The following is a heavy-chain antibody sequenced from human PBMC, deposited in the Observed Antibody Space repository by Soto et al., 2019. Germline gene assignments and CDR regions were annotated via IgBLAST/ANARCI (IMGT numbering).Heavy chain of an antibody. J-gene: IGHJ4*02. CDR3: ARRSSSWYFNY. V-gene: IGHV3-23*01. CDR2: ISGSDGST. D-gene: IGHD6-13*01. Sequence: EVQLLESGGGLVQPGGSLRLSCAASGFTFSSYAMNWVRQAPGKGLEWVSVISGSDGSTYYADSVKGRFTISRDNSKNTLKLQMNRLRAEDRAVYYCARRSSSWYFNYWGPGTLVTVSS. CDR1: GFTFSSYA.